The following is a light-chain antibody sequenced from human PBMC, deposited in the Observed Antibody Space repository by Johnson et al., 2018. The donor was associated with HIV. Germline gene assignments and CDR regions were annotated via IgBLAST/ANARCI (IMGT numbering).Light chain of an antibody. V-gene: IGLV1-51*01. CDR3: GTWDSSLSAVYV. CDR1: SSNIGNNY. J-gene: IGLJ1*01. CDR2: DNN. Sequence: QSVLTQPPSVSAAPGQKVTISCSGSSSNIGNNYVSWYQQLPGTAPKLLIYDNNKRPSGIPDRFSGSKSGTSATLCITGLQTGDEAYYYCGTWDSSLSAVYVFGTGTSVTVL.